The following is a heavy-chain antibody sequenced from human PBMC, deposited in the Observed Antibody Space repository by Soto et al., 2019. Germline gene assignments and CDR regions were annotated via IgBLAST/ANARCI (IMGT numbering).Heavy chain of an antibody. D-gene: IGHD3-3*01. V-gene: IGHV4-39*07. J-gene: IGHJ5*02. CDR3: ARGDYDFWSGLNRNWFDP. CDR1: GGSVSSSSYY. Sequence: SETLSLTCTVSGGSVSSSSYYWGWVRHPPGKGLEWIGSVYYSGSTYYNPSLKSRVTISVDKSKNQFSLKLSSVSAADTAVYYCARGDYDFWSGLNRNWFDPWGQGTLVTAPQ. CDR2: VYYSGST.